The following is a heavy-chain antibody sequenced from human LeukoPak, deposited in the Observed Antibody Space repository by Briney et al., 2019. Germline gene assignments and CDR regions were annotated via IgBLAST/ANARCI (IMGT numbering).Heavy chain of an antibody. J-gene: IGHJ4*02. V-gene: IGHV4-61*01. CDR1: GGSVSSGSYY. D-gene: IGHD5-24*01. Sequence: PSGTLSLTCTVSGGSVSSGSYYWSWIRQPPGKGLEWIGYIYYSGSTNYNPSPKSRVTMSVDTSKNQFSLKLSSVTAADTAVYYCAREEMATSYYFDYWGQGTLVTVSS. CDR2: IYYSGST. CDR3: AREEMATSYYFDY.